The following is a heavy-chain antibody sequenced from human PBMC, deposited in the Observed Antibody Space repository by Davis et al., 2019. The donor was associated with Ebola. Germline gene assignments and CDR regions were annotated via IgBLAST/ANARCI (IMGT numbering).Heavy chain of an antibody. D-gene: IGHD1-26*01. V-gene: IGHV3-30-3*01. CDR1: GFTFSSYA. Sequence: GESLKISCAASGFTFSSYALHWVRQAPGKGLEWVGFISFDGTTKYNGDSVKGRFTISRENSENTVYLQMNSLRPEDTAVYYCARDETYTGRFGWGQGTLVTVSS. CDR3: ARDETYTGRFG. J-gene: IGHJ4*02. CDR2: ISFDGTTK.